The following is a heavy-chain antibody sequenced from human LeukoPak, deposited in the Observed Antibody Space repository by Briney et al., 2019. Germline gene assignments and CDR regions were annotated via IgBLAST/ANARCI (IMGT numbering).Heavy chain of an antibody. D-gene: IGHD2-15*01. CDR3: AREASGLRDFDY. Sequence: SETLSLTCAVYGGSFSGYYWSWIRQPPGKGLEWIGEIYHSGSTNYNPSLKSRVTISVDKSKNQFSLKLSSVTAADTAVYYCAREASGLRDFDYWGQGTLVTVSS. CDR2: IYHSGST. V-gene: IGHV4-34*01. J-gene: IGHJ4*02. CDR1: GGSFSGYY.